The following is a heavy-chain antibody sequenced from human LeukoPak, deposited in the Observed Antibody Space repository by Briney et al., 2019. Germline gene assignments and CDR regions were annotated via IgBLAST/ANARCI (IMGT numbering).Heavy chain of an antibody. CDR2: IQFDGGDI. J-gene: IGHJ4*02. D-gene: IGHD1-1*01. Sequence: GGSLRLSCAASGLTFSNYGMHWVRQAPGKGLEWVAFIQFDGGDILYTDSVKGRFTISRDNSKNTLFLQMNSLRTDDTAMYYCAEDQQLEPFHYWGRGTLVTVSS. CDR1: GLTFSNYG. V-gene: IGHV3-30*02. CDR3: AEDQQLEPFHY.